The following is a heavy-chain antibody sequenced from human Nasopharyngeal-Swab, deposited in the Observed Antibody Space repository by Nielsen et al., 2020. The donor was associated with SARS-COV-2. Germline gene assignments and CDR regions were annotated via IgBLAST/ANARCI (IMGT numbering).Heavy chain of an antibody. CDR1: GYTFTSYW. CDR3: ASQPVTTLENFDY. D-gene: IGHD4-17*01. J-gene: IGHJ4*02. CDR2: IDPTDSYT. Sequence: GSLRLSCKGSGYTFTSYWISWVRQLPGKGLECLGRIDPTDSYTNYIPSFQGHVTISADKSISTAYLQWSSLKASDTAMYYCASQPVTTLENFDYWGQGTLVTVSS. V-gene: IGHV5-10-1*01.